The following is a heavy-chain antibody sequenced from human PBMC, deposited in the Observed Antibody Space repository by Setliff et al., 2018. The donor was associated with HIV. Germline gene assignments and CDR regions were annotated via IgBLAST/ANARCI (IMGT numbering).Heavy chain of an antibody. CDR3: ARLGVGYSTSWENHFDY. CDR1: GGTFSSHA. V-gene: IGHV1-69*10. Sequence: GASVKVSCKASGGTFSSHATSWVRQAPGQGLEWMGGISPIFQIADYAQKFQGGLTITADKSTTTAYMELSRLTSEDTAIYYCARLGVGYSTSWENHFDYWGQGTLVTVSS. J-gene: IGHJ4*02. D-gene: IGHD6-6*01. CDR2: ISPIFQIA.